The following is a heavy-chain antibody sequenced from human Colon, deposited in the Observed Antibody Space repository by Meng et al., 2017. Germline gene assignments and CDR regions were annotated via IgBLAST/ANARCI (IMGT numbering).Heavy chain of an antibody. D-gene: IGHD1-14*01. V-gene: IGHV4-4*02. J-gene: IGHJ4*02. Sequence: RECGPGLVQPSGVLSGTCAVSGGSSSRGIWWGWARQPPGKRLDWIGESFQSRSTNSNPSLKIRVTISVVKSKTHTSLGLSSVTAADTAVYYCAKAAAYNLDIWGQGTLVTVSS. CDR1: GGSSSRGIW. CDR2: SFQSRST. CDR3: AKAAAYNLDI.